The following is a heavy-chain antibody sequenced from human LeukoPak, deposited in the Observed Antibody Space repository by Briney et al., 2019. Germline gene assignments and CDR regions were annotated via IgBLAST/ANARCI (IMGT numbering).Heavy chain of an antibody. CDR3: ASMAARLNYYYYGMDV. D-gene: IGHD6-6*01. J-gene: IGHJ6*02. CDR1: GGSISSYY. V-gene: IGHV4-59*01. CDR2: IYYSGST. Sequence: PSETLSLTCTVSGGSISSYYWSWIRQPPGKGLEWIGYIYYSGSTNYNPSLKSRVTISVDTSKNQFSLKLSSVTAADTAVYYCASMAARLNYYYYGMDVWGQGTTVTVSS.